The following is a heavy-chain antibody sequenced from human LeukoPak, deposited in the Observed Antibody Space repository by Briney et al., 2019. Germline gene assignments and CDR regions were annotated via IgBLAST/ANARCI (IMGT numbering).Heavy chain of an antibody. V-gene: IGHV4-39*01. CDR1: GGSISSNSYY. D-gene: IGHD2-15*01. CDR3: AASERWFDY. Sequence: SETLSLTCTVSGGSISSNSYYWGWIRQSPGKGLEWIGTIYYSGSTYYNPSLKSRVTISVDTSKNQFSLKLSSVTAADTAMYYCAASERWFDYWGQGTLVTVSS. J-gene: IGHJ4*02. CDR2: IYYSGST.